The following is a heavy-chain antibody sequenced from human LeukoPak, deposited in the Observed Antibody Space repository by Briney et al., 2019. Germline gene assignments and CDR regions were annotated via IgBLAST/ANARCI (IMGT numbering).Heavy chain of an antibody. CDR2: ISSSSDYT. D-gene: IGHD3-22*01. V-gene: IGHV3-11*06. CDR3: ARDQPDYYDSRGYYR. Sequence: GGSLRLSCAASGFTFSDYYMTWIRQAPGKGLEWLSYISSSSDYTDYADSVKGRFTISRDNAKNSLYLQMNGLRVEDTAVYYCARDQPDYYDSRGYYRWGQGTLVTVSS. CDR1: GFTFSDYY. J-gene: IGHJ4*02.